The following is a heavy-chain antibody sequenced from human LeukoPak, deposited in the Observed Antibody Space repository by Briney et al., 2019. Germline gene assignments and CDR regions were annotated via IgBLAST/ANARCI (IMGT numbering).Heavy chain of an antibody. CDR3: ARLYSGSYFPPYYFDY. V-gene: IGHV3-7*01. CDR2: IKEDGSEK. CDR1: GFTFSRYW. D-gene: IGHD1-26*01. Sequence: GGSLRLSCAASGFTFSRYWMSWVRQAAGKGPEWVANIKEDGSEKYYVDSVKGRFTISRDNAKNSLFLQMNSLRAEDTAVYYCARLYSGSYFPPYYFDYWGQGTLVTVSS. J-gene: IGHJ4*02.